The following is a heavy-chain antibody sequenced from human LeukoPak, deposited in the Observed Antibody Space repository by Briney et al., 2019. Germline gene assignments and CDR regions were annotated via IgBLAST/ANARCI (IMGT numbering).Heavy chain of an antibody. CDR3: AREMSYDYVWGSYRPVSYFDY. CDR1: GFTFTTFP. V-gene: IGHV3-30*04. Sequence: GRSLRLSCAASGFTFTTFPMHWVRQPPGKGLEWVAVISYDGTDKYYADSVKGRFTISRDNSKSTLYLQMDSLRAEDTAVYYCAREMSYDYVWGSYRPVSYFDYWGQGTLVTVSS. D-gene: IGHD3-16*02. J-gene: IGHJ4*02. CDR2: ISYDGTDK.